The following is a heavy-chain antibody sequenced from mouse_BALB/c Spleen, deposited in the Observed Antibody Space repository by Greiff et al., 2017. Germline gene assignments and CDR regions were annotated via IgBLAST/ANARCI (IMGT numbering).Heavy chain of an antibody. V-gene: IGHV7-3*02. CDR2: IRNKANGYTT. CDR3: ARAGYDYNFAY. D-gene: IGHD2-4*01. CDR1: GFTFTDYY. J-gene: IGHJ3*01. Sequence: EVKVVESGGGLVQPGGSLRLSCATSGFTFTDYYMSWVRQPPGKALEWLGFIRNKANGYTTEYSASVKGRFTISRDNSQSILYLQMNTLRAEDSATYYCARAGYDYNFAYWGQGTLVTVSA.